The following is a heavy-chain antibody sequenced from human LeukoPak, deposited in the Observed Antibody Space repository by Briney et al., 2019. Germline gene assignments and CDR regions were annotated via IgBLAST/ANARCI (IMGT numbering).Heavy chain of an antibody. CDR2: IYYSGST. CDR1: GYSISSGYY. J-gene: IGHJ4*02. Sequence: PSETLSLTCTVSGYSISSGYYWGWIRQPPGKGLEWIGSIYYSGSTYYNPPLKSRVTISVDTSKNQFSLKLSSVTAADTAVYYCARVPDYDILTGYYSPLLTYYFDYWGQGTLVTVSS. D-gene: IGHD3-9*01. CDR3: ARVPDYDILTGYYSPLLTYYFDY. V-gene: IGHV4-38-2*02.